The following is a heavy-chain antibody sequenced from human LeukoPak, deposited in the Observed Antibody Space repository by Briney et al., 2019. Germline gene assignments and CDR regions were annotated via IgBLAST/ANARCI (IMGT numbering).Heavy chain of an antibody. Sequence: SETLSLTCTVSGGSISSSSYYWGWIRQPPGKGLEWIGSIYYSGSTYYNPSLKSRVTISVDTSKNQFSLKLSSVTAADTAVYYCARESSCSYWGQGTLVTVSS. D-gene: IGHD6-13*01. V-gene: IGHV4-39*02. CDR3: ARESSCSY. J-gene: IGHJ4*02. CDR1: GGSISSSSYY. CDR2: IYYSGST.